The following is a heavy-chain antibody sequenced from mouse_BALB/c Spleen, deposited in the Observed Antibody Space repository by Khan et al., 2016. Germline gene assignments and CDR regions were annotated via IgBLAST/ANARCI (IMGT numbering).Heavy chain of an antibody. J-gene: IGHJ4*01. CDR3: LEYDDDY. Sequence: EVQLVESGGGLVQPTGSLKLSCAASGFTFNTYALNWVRQAPGKGLEWVARIRSKSDNYASYYADSVKDRFTISRDDSHSMLYMQMKNLETAATAMYYCLEYDDDYWGQGISITVSS. V-gene: IGHV10-1*02. D-gene: IGHD2-3*01. CDR1: GFTFNTYA. CDR2: IRSKSDNYAS.